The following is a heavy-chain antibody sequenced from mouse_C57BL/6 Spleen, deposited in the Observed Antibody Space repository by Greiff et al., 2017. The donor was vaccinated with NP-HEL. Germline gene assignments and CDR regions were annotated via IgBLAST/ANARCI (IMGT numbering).Heavy chain of an antibody. CDR3: ARYNYGSSYAMDY. CDR2: IDPSDSYT. CDR1: GYTFTSYW. Sequence: VQLQQPGAELVKPGASVKLSCKASGYTFTSYWMQWVKQRPGQGLEWIGEIDPSDSYTNYNQKFKGKATLTVDTSSSTAYMQLSSLTSEDSAVYYCARYNYGSSYAMDYWGQGTSVTVSS. D-gene: IGHD1-1*01. V-gene: IGHV1-50*01. J-gene: IGHJ4*01.